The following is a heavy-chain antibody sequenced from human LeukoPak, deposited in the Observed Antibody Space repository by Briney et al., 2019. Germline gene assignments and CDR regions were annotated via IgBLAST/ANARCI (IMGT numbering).Heavy chain of an antibody. CDR1: GFTFSSYW. J-gene: IGHJ4*02. D-gene: IGHD6-19*01. CDR2: INSDGSST. Sequence: GGSLRLSCAASGFTFSSYWVHWVRQAPGKGLVWVSRINSDGSSTSYADSVKGRFTISKDNAKNTLWLQMNSLRAEDTAVYYCARARGAVAADYWGQGTLVTVSS. CDR3: ARARGAVAADY. V-gene: IGHV3-74*01.